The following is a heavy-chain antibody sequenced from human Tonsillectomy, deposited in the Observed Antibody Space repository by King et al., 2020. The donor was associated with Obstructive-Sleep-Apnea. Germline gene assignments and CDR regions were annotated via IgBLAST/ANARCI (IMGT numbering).Heavy chain of an antibody. V-gene: IGHV3-30*18. CDR2: ISNDGSNK. D-gene: IGHD7-27*01. J-gene: IGHJ4*02. CDR1: GFTFSSYG. CDR3: AKDTPLTADDSHFDY. Sequence: VQLVESGGGVVQPGRSLRLSCAASGFTFSSYGMHWVRQAPGKGLEWVAVISNDGSNKYYTDSVKSRVTISRDNSKNTLYLQMNSLRAEDTAVYYCAKDTPLTADDSHFDYWGQGTLVTVSS.